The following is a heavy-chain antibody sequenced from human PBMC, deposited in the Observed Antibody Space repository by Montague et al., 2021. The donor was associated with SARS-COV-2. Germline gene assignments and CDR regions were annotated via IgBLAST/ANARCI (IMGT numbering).Heavy chain of an antibody. D-gene: IGHD3-3*01. V-gene: IGHV4-39*01. CDR3: ARQPTRGITIFGVVTDYGMDV. J-gene: IGHJ6*02. CDR1: GGSISSSSYY. Sequence: SETLSLTCTVSGGSISSSSYYWGWIRQPPGKGLEWIGYIYYSGSTYYNPSLKSRVTIFVETSKNQFSLKLSSVTAADTAVYYYARQPTRGITIFGVVTDYGMDVWGQGTTVTVSS. CDR2: IYYSGST.